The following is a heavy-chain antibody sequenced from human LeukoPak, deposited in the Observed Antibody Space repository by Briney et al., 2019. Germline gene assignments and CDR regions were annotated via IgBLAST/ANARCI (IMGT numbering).Heavy chain of an antibody. CDR2: INPNTGAT. J-gene: IGHJ4*02. D-gene: IGHD2-2*01. CDR3: AQDPVPAIAVDYFDF. V-gene: IGHV1-2*02. Sequence: ASVKVSCKASVYNFTDSYIQWVRQAPGQGLQWMGGINPNTGATRYAPRFQGRVTVTTNTSITTAYMALTGLTSDDTALYYCAQDPVPAIAVDYFDFWGPGTLVTVSS. CDR1: VYNFTDSY.